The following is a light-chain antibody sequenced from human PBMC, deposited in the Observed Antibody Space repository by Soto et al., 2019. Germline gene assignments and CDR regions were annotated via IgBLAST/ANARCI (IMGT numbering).Light chain of an antibody. CDR2: DAS. Sequence: DIQMTQSPSTLSASVGDRVTITCRASQSINTWLAWYQQKPGKAPKLLIYDASSLQSGVPSRFSGSGSGTEFTLAISSPQPDDFATYYCQQYNSYSPITFGQGTRLEI. J-gene: IGKJ5*01. V-gene: IGKV1-5*01. CDR1: QSINTW. CDR3: QQYNSYSPIT.